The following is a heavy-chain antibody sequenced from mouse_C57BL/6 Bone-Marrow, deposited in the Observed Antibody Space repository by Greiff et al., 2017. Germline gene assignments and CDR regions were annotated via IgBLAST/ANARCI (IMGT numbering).Heavy chain of an antibody. CDR1: GYSITSGYY. CDR2: ISYDGSN. Sequence: VQLQQSGPGLVKPSQSLSLTCSVTGYSITSGYYWNWIRQFPGNKLEWMGYISYDGSNNCNPSLKNRISITRDTSKNQFFLKLNSVTTEDTATYYCAREWIYYYGGFAYWGQGTLVTVSA. J-gene: IGHJ3*01. CDR3: AREWIYYYGGFAY. D-gene: IGHD1-1*01. V-gene: IGHV3-6*01.